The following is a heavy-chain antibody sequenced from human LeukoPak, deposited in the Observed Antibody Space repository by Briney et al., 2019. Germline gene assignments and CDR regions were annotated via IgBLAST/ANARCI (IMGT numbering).Heavy chain of an antibody. D-gene: IGHD1-7*01. CDR3: ARGKNYFDP. J-gene: IGHJ5*02. CDR2: IDYSGNT. CDR1: GGAISSYS. V-gene: IGHV4-59*01. Sequence: PSETLSLTCTVSGGAISSYSGSWIRQPPGKGLEWIGYIDYSGNTNYNPSRKSRVTISVDTSQSQFSLRLSSVTAADTAMYYCARGKNYFDPWGQGTLVTVSS.